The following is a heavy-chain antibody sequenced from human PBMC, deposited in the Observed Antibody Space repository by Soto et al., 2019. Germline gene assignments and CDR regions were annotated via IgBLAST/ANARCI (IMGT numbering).Heavy chain of an antibody. CDR1: GLTLSDHY. V-gene: IGHV3-72*01. D-gene: IGHD3-22*01. CDR2: SRDRAQGYSI. Sequence: EVQLVESGGGLVQPGGSLSLSCAGSGLTLSDHYIDWVRQPPGKGLEWVGRSRDRAQGYSIAYAASVKGRFTTSREESKNSVYLPMNSLQTENTAVYYCGRAMYFSISSGYTRCLDFRGPGGLVTVSS. J-gene: IGHJ4*02. CDR3: GRAMYFSISSGYTRCLDF.